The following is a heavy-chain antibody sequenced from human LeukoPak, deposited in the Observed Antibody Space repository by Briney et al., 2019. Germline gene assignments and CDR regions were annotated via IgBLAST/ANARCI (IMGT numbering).Heavy chain of an antibody. CDR1: GFTFTGYW. Sequence: GGSLRLSCAASGFTFTGYWMHWVRQAPGKGLVWVSHINDDGGSTSYADSVKGRFTISRDNAKNTLYLQMNSLRAEDTAVYYCARESSYGMDVWGQGTTVTVSS. J-gene: IGHJ6*02. CDR3: ARESSYGMDV. V-gene: IGHV3-74*01. CDR2: INDDGGST. D-gene: IGHD3-16*01.